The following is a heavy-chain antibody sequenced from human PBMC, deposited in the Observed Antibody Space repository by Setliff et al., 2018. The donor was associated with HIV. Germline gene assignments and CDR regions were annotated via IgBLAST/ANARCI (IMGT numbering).Heavy chain of an antibody. Sequence: SGGSLRLSCEASGFTFSSYWMSWVRQGPGKGLEWVAKIKQGGSEEYYVDSVKGRFTVSRDNAKNSVYLQMNSLRADDTAVYFCARPTNIDTLYYGSQTFYMYYYGLDVWGQGTTVTVSS. CDR1: GFTFSSYW. D-gene: IGHD1-26*01. CDR2: IKQGGSEE. V-gene: IGHV3-7*01. CDR3: ARPTNIDTLYYGSQTFYMYYYGLDV. J-gene: IGHJ6*02.